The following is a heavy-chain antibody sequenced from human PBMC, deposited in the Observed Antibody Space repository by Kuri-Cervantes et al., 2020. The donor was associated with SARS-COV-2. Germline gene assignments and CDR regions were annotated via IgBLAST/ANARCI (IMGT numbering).Heavy chain of an antibody. CDR1: GYSISSGYY. D-gene: IGHD3-10*01. CDR2: IYHSGST. CDR3: ARGMVRGVISWFDP. Sequence: SQTLSLTCAVSGYSISSGYYWGWIRQPPGKGLEWIGSIYHSGSTYYNPSLKSRVTISVDTSKNQFSLKLSSVTAADTAVYYCARGMVRGVISWFDPWGQGTLVTVSS. V-gene: IGHV4-38-2*01. J-gene: IGHJ5*02.